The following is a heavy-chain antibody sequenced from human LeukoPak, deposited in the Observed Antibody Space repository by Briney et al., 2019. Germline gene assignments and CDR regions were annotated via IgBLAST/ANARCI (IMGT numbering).Heavy chain of an antibody. CDR1: GFTFSDYY. Sequence: HPGGSLRLSCAASGFTFSDYYMSWVRQAPGKGLEWVAVIWYDGSNESYGGSVKGRFTISRDNSKNTLFLQMNSLRANDTAVYYCARGYSYGRVEYWGQGTLVTVSS. CDR3: ARGYSYGRVEY. CDR2: IWYDGSNE. D-gene: IGHD5-18*01. J-gene: IGHJ4*02. V-gene: IGHV3-33*08.